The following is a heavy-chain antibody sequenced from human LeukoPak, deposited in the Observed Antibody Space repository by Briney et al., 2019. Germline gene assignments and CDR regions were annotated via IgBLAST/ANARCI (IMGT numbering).Heavy chain of an antibody. D-gene: IGHD5-18*01. J-gene: IGHJ4*02. CDR1: GFXFRNYW. Sequence: GGSLRLSCAASGFXFRNYWILWVRQAPGKGLACVSRINDAGSSATYADSVQGRFTISRDNSKNTLYLQMNTLRAEDTAVYYCVRDDSNGVDYWGQGTLVTVSS. CDR3: VRDDSNGVDY. V-gene: IGHV3-74*01. CDR2: INDAGSSA.